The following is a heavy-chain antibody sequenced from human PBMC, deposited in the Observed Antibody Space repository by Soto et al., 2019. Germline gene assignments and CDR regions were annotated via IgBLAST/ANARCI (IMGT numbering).Heavy chain of an antibody. V-gene: IGHV3-33*01. CDR2: IWYDGSNK. Sequence: PGGSLRLSCAASGFTFSSYGMHWVRQAPGKGLEWVALIWYDGSNKYYADSVKGRFTISRDSSKNTLYLQMNSLRAEDTAVYYCARGDGSSYYYYYAMDVGGQGTTVTVSS. CDR3: ARGDGSSYYYYYAMDV. J-gene: IGHJ6*02. D-gene: IGHD6-6*01. CDR1: GFTFSSYG.